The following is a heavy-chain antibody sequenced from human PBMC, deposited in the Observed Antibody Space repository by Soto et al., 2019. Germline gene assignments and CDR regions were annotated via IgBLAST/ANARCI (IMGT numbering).Heavy chain of an antibody. Sequence: QVQLVESGGGVVQPGRSLRLSCAASGFTFSSYAMHRVRQAPGKGLEWVAVISSDGSNKYYADSVKGRFTISRDNSKNTLYLDVNSLRAEDTAVYYCARDGRRNSGGWYWYFGLWGRGTLGTVSS. CDR3: ARDGRRNSGGWYWYFGL. CDR1: GFTFSSYA. J-gene: IGHJ2*01. D-gene: IGHD6-19*01. CDR2: ISSDGSNK. V-gene: IGHV3-30-3*01.